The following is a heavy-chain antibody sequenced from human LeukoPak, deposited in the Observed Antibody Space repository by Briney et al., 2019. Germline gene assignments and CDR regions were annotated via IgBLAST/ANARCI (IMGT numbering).Heavy chain of an antibody. CDR1: GGSISSGDYY. D-gene: IGHD3-9*01. J-gene: IGHJ3*02. CDR3: ANILTGYYSYDAFDI. CDR2: IYYSGST. V-gene: IGHV4-30-4*01. Sequence: PSQTLSLTCTVSGGSISSGDYYWSWIRQPPGKGLEWIGYIYYSGSTYYNPSLKSRVTISVDTSKNQFSLKLSSVTAADTAVYYCANILTGYYSYDAFDIWGQGTMVTVSS.